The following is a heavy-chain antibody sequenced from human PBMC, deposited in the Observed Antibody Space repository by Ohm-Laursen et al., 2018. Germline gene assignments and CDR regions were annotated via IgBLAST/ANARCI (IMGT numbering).Heavy chain of an antibody. CDR3: ARQSASRNYYDDSGYYGPFDF. Sequence: PSETLSLTCTVSGGSISSFYWSWLRQPPGKGLEWIGHVYYSGSANYSPCVKSRVTITVDRSKIQFSLKLSCVTAADTAVYYCARQSASRNYYDDSGYYGPFDFWGQGTLVTVSS. V-gene: IGHV4-59*08. CDR1: GGSISSFY. D-gene: IGHD3-22*01. CDR2: VYYSGSA. J-gene: IGHJ4*01.